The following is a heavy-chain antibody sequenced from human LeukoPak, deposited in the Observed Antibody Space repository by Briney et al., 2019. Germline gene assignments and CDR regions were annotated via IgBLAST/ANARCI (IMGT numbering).Heavy chain of an antibody. CDR3: ARDGGWRVWQQPKDIDY. CDR2: INTNTGNP. V-gene: IGHV7-4-1*02. J-gene: IGHJ4*02. CDR1: GYTFTSYA. D-gene: IGHD6-13*01. Sequence: ASVKVSCKASGYTFTSYAMNWVRQAPGQGLEWMGWINTNTGNPTYAQGFTGRFVFSLDTSVSTAYLQISSLKAEDTAVYYCARDGGWRVWQQPKDIDYWGQGTLVTVSS.